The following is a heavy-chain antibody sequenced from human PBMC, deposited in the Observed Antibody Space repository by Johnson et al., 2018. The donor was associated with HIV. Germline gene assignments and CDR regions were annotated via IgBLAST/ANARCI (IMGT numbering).Heavy chain of an antibody. CDR1: GFTFSNSW. CDR3: ARDRAWGDNVVVAAYGAFDI. Sequence: QVQLVESGGGLVQPGGSLRLSCAASGFTFSNSWMSWVRQAPGKGLEWVAVISYDGSNQYYADSVKGRFTISRDNSKNTLYLQMNSLRAEDTAVYYCARDRAWGDNVVVAAYGAFDIWGQGTMVTVSS. J-gene: IGHJ3*02. V-gene: IGHV3-30*03. D-gene: IGHD2-15*01. CDR2: ISYDGSNQ.